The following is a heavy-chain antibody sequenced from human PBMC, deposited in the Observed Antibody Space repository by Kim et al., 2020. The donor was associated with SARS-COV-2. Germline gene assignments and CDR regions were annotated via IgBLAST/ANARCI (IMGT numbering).Heavy chain of an antibody. Sequence: PSLKRRVTIAVDTSKIQFSLKLSSVTAADTAVYYCARWPTTYYYYYGMDVWGQGTTVTVSS. D-gene: IGHD4-17*01. J-gene: IGHJ6*02. V-gene: IGHV4-34*01. CDR3: ARWPTTYYYYYGMDV.